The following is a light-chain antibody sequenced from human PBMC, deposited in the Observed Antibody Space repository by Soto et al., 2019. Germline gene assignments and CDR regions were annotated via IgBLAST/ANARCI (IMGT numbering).Light chain of an antibody. J-gene: IGKJ2*01. V-gene: IGKV3-15*01. CDR1: QSVASN. Sequence: EIVMTHSQASLSVSPGDGATLSCWASQSVASNVAWYQQKPGQGPRLLIHGASTRAAGVPARFSGSGYGTDFTLTISSLQSEDFAVYYGQQYHNWPPQYTFGQGTKLQLK. CDR2: GAS. CDR3: QQYHNWPPQYT.